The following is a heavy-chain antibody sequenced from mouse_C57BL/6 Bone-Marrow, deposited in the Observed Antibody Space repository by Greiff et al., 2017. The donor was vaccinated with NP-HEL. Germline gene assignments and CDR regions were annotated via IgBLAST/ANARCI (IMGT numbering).Heavy chain of an antibody. J-gene: IGHJ2*01. CDR1: GFNIKDDY. Sequence: EVQLQQSGAELVRPGASVKLSCTASGFNIKDDYMHWLKQRPEQGLEWIGWIDPENGDTEYASKFQGKATITADTSSNTAYLQLSSLTSEDTAVYYCTTDGYYFDYWGQGTTLTVSS. V-gene: IGHV14-4*01. D-gene: IGHD2-3*01. CDR2: IDPENGDT. CDR3: TTDGYYFDY.